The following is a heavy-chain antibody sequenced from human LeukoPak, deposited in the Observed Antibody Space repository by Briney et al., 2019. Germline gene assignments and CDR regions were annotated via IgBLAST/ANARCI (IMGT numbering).Heavy chain of an antibody. CDR2: IYANGST. CDR3: AKAKQWLENPTNNWFDP. Sequence: TGGSLRLSCAASGFTLRVNYMTWVRQAPGKGLEWVSVIYANGSTYYPDSVKGRFTISRDNSKNTLYLQMNSLRAEDTAVYYCAKAKQWLENPTNNWFDPWGQGTLVTVSS. D-gene: IGHD6-19*01. V-gene: IGHV3-53*01. CDR1: GFTLRVNY. J-gene: IGHJ5*02.